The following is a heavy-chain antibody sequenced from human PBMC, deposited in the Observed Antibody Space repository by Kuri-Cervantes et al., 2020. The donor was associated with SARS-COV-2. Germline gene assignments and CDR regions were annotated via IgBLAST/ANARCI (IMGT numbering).Heavy chain of an antibody. D-gene: IGHD6-19*01. CDR2: IYYSGST. J-gene: IGHJ4*02. CDR3: ARQAWLFHFDY. V-gene: IGHV4-61*05. Sequence: SETLSLTCTVSGGSISSSSYYWSWIRQPPGKGLEWIGYIYYSGSTNYNPSLKSRVTISVDTSKNQFSLKLSSVTAADTAVYYCARQAWLFHFDYWGQGTLVTVSS. CDR1: GGSISSSSYY.